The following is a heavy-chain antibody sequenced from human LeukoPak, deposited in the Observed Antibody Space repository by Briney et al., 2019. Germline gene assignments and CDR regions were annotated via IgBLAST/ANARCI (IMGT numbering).Heavy chain of an antibody. CDR1: GYTFTSYG. CDR3: ARAFTSYYDILTGYFDY. V-gene: IGHV1-18*04. J-gene: IGHJ4*02. CDR2: ISAYNGNT. Sequence: ASVKVSCKASGYTFTSYGISWVRQAPGQGLEWMGWISAYNGNTNYAQKLQGRVTMTTDTSTSTAYMELRSLRSDDTAMYYCARAFTSYYDILTGYFDYWGQGTLVTVSS. D-gene: IGHD3-9*01.